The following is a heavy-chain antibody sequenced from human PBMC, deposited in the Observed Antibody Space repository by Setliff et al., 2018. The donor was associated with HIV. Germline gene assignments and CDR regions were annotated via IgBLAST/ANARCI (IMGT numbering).Heavy chain of an antibody. V-gene: IGHV1-18*01. D-gene: IGHD1-26*01. CDR1: GYTFTNFA. CDR3: ARVRAGALLNAFDN. Sequence: ASVKVSCKASGYTFTNFAISWVRQAPGQGLEWMGWISRYSDNTNYAQNLQGRVTMTTDTSSSTSYMELRSRTAEDTAMYYCARVRAGALLNAFDNWGQGTMVTVSS. CDR2: ISRYSDNT. J-gene: IGHJ3*02.